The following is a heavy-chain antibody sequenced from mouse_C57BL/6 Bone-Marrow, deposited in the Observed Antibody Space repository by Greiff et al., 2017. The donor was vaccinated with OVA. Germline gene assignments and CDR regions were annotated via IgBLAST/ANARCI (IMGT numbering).Heavy chain of an antibody. J-gene: IGHJ2*01. Sequence: QVQLQQPGAELVRPGTSVKLSCKASGYTFTSYWMHWVKQRPGQGLEWIGVIDPSDSYTNYNQKFKGKATLTVDTSSSTAYMQLSSLTSEDSAVYYCARSRVSFDYWGQGTTRTVSS. CDR2: IDPSDSYT. CDR3: ARSRVSFDY. CDR1: GYTFTSYW. V-gene: IGHV1-59*01.